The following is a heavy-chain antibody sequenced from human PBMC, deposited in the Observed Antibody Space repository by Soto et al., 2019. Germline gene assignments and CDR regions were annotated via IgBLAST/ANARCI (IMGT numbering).Heavy chain of an antibody. CDR1: GFSLSTSGVG. CDR3: AHSLNYDYFWGSWYFDY. D-gene: IGHD3-16*01. V-gene: IGHV2-5*02. J-gene: IGHJ4*02. Sequence: QIILKESGPTLVKPTQTLTLTCTFSGFSLSTSGVGVGWIRQPPGKALEWLALIYWDDDKRYSPSLKSRLTITKDTSKNQVVLTMTNMDPVDTATYYCAHSLNYDYFWGSWYFDYWGQGTLVTVSS. CDR2: IYWDDDK.